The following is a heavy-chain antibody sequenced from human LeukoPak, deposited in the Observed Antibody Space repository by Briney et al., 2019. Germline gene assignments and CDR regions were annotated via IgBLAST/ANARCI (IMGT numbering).Heavy chain of an antibody. CDR3: VKGRGISGTSAFDI. CDR1: GFTFSRYW. V-gene: IGHV3-74*01. Sequence: PGGSLRLSCAASGFTFSRYWMHWVRQAPGKGLVWVSRINSDGRSTNYADSVKGRFTIPRDNAKNTLYLQMSSLRAEDTAVYYCVKGRGISGTSAFDIWGQGTMVTASS. D-gene: IGHD1-20*01. J-gene: IGHJ3*02. CDR2: INSDGRST.